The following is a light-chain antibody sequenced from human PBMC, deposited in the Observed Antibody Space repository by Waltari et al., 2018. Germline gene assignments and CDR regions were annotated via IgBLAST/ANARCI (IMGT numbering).Light chain of an antibody. CDR2: DVS. J-gene: IGLJ2*01. CDR3: SSYISSSTLEL. CDR1: SSDVGGYNS. V-gene: IGLV2-14*03. Sequence: QSALTQPASVSGSPGQSITISCTGTSSDVGGYNSVSWYQQHPGKAPNLMIYDVSNRPSGVSNRFSGSKSGNTASLTISGLQAEDEADYYCSSYISSSTLELFGGGTSLTVL.